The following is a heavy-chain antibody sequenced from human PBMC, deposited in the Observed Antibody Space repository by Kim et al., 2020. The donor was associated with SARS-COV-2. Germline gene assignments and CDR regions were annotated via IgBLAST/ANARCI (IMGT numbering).Heavy chain of an antibody. Sequence: SETLSLTCTVFGASISYSNYYWGWIRQPPGKGLEWIGSFHYSGSTHYNPSLKSRVIISVDTSKNQFSLKLSSVTAADTAVFYCERQGAGATRPPDYWGRGTLVTVSS. J-gene: IGHJ4*02. D-gene: IGHD1-26*01. CDR2: FHYSGST. CDR3: ERQGAGATRPPDY. V-gene: IGHV4-39*01. CDR1: GASISYSNYY.